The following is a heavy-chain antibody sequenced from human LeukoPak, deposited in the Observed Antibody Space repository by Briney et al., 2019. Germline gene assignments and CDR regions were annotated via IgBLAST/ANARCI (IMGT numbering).Heavy chain of an antibody. CDR2: ISAYNGDT. CDR3: ARESATVANFDY. CDR1: GYTFISYG. D-gene: IGHD4-23*01. Sequence: ASVKVSCKASGYTFISYGISWVRQAPGQGLEWMGWISAYNGDTNYAQKFQGRVTMTTDTSTSTAYMELRSLRPDDMAVYYCARESATVANFDYWGQGTLVTVSS. J-gene: IGHJ4*02. V-gene: IGHV1-18*03.